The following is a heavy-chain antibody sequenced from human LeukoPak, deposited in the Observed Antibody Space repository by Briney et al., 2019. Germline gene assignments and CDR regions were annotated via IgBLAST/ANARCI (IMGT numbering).Heavy chain of an antibody. J-gene: IGHJ5*02. CDR1: GFTFSSYA. CDR2: ISGSGGST. V-gene: IGHV3-23*01. Sequence: GGSLRLSCAASGFTFSSYAMSWVRQAPGKGLEWVSAISGSGGSTYYADSVKGWFTISRDNSKNTLYLQMNSLRAEDTAVYYCAKDPYYDFWSGYRVDNWFDPWGQGTLVTVSS. D-gene: IGHD3-3*01. CDR3: AKDPYYDFWSGYRVDNWFDP.